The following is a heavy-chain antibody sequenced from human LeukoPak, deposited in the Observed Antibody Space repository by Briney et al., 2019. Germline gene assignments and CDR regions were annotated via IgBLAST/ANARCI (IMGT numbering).Heavy chain of an antibody. CDR3: ARDESHYYGSGSYYPDY. V-gene: IGHV1-18*01. J-gene: IGHJ4*02. CDR2: ISAYNGNT. Sequence: ASVKVSCKASGYTSTSYGISWVRQAPGQGLEWMGWISAYNGNTNYAQKLQGRVTMTTDTSTSTAYMELRSLRSDDTAVYYCARDESHYYGSGSYYPDYWGQGTLVTVSS. CDR1: GYTSTSYG. D-gene: IGHD3-10*01.